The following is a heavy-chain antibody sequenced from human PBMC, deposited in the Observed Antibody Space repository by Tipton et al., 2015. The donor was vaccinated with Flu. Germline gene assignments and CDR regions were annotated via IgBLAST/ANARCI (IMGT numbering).Heavy chain of an antibody. Sequence: GSLRLSCAASGFTFTNYGMSWVRLAPGKGLEWVSTISDGGGRRYYPDSVKGRFTISRDNSKNTLYLQMNSLRAEDTAIYYCAKVIPEIVPGLVYWGQGTLVTVSS. J-gene: IGHJ4*02. D-gene: IGHD1-26*01. CDR1: GFTFTNYG. V-gene: IGHV3-23*01. CDR2: ISDGGGRR. CDR3: AKVIPEIVPGLVY.